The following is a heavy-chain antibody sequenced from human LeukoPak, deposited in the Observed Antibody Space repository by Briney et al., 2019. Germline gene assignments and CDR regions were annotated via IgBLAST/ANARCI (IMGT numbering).Heavy chain of an antibody. Sequence: GGSLRLSCAASGFTVSSNYMSWVRQAPGKGLEWVSVIYSGGSTYYADSVKGRFTISRDNSNNTLYLQMNSLRAEDTAVYYCARQIYGDYISRDNWFDPWGQGTVVTVSS. D-gene: IGHD4-17*01. CDR3: ARQIYGDYISRDNWFDP. J-gene: IGHJ5*02. CDR2: IYSGGST. V-gene: IGHV3-66*02. CDR1: GFTVSSNY.